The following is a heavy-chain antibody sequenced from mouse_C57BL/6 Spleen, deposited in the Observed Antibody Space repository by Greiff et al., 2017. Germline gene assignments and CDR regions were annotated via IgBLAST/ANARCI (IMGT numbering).Heavy chain of an antibody. CDR3: ARGTTYSNYGYFDV. CDR2: ISSGSSTI. V-gene: IGHV5-17*01. J-gene: IGHJ1*03. D-gene: IGHD2-5*01. Sequence: EVKLMESGGGLVKPGGSLKLSCAASGFTFSDYGMHWVRQAPEKGLEWVAYISSGSSTIYYADTVKGRFTISRDNAKNTLFLQITSLRSEDTAMYYCARGTTYSNYGYFDVWGTGTTVTVSS. CDR1: GFTFSDYG.